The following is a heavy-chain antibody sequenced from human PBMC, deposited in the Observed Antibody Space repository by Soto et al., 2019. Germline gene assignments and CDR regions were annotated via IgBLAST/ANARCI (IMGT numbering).Heavy chain of an antibody. CDR2: FYYSEST. Sequence: SETLSLTCTVAGGSISSGPYSWGWIRQPPGEGLEWIGTFYYSESTHYNPSLESRVTISVDTSKNQFSLKVSSVTVADTAVYYCARLGGYCSSTSCHGYYGMDVWGQGTTVTVSS. D-gene: IGHD2-2*01. CDR1: GGSISSGPYS. CDR3: ARLGGYCSSTSCHGYYGMDV. V-gene: IGHV4-39*01. J-gene: IGHJ6*02.